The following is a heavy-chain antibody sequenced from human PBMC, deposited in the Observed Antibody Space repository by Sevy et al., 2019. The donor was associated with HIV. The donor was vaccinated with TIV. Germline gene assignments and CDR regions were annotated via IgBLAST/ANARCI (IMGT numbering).Heavy chain of an antibody. Sequence: GVSLRLSCAASGFTFSDYYMSWIRQAPGKGLEWISYISGSDGIIYYADSVKGRFTVSRDNSKNSLYLQMSSLRAEDTAVYYCARDHVKDGDLGDYYYFAMDVWGQGTTVTVSS. CDR3: ARDHVKDGDLGDYYYFAMDV. V-gene: IGHV3-11*01. J-gene: IGHJ6*02. D-gene: IGHD4-17*01. CDR1: GFTFSDYY. CDR2: ISGSDGII.